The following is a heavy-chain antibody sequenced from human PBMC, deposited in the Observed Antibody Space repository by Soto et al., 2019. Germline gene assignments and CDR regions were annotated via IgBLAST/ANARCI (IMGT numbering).Heavy chain of an antibody. V-gene: IGHV3-30*18. CDR3: AKLGVYSGYDSFDP. Sequence: QVQLVESGGGVVQPGRSLRLSCAASGFTFSSYGMHWVRQAPGKGLEWVAVISYDGSNKYYADSVKGRFTISRDNSKNTLYLQMNSRRAEATAVYYCAKLGVYSGYDSFDPWGQGTLVTVSS. CDR1: GFTFSSYG. D-gene: IGHD5-12*01. J-gene: IGHJ5*02. CDR2: ISYDGSNK.